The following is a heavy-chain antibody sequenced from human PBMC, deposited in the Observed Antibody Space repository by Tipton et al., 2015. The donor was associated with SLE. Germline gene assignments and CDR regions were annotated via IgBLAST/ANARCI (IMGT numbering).Heavy chain of an antibody. Sequence: QLVQSGAEVKKPGSSVKVSCKASGGTFSSYTISWVRQAPGQGLEWMGRIIPILGIANYAQKFQGRVTITADESTSTAYMELSSLRSEDTAVYYCAKGEGTFYYYYYGMDVWGQGTTVTVSS. V-gene: IGHV1-69*09. CDR2: IIPILGIA. CDR3: AKGEGTFYYYYYGMDV. CDR1: GGTFSSYT. D-gene: IGHD1-1*01. J-gene: IGHJ6*02.